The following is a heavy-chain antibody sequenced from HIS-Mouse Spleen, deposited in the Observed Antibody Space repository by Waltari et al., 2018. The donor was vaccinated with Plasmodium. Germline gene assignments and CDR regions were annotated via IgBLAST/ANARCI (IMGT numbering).Heavy chain of an antibody. CDR2: INHSGSN. J-gene: IGHJ2*01. CDR1: GGSFSGYY. V-gene: IGHV4-34*01. D-gene: IGHD3-3*01. Sequence: QVQLQQWGAGLLKPSETLSLTCAVYGGSFSGYYWSWIRPAPGKGLEWIGEINHSGSNNYNPSLKSRVTISVDTSKNQFSLKLSSVTAADTAVYYCARVTSSGVYWYFDLWGRGTLVTVSS. CDR3: ARVTSSGVYWYFDL.